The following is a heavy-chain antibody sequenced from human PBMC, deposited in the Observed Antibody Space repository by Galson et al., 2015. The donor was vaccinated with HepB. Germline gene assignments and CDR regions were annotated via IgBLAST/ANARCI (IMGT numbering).Heavy chain of an antibody. V-gene: IGHV3-30-3*01. D-gene: IGHD6-19*01. CDR1: GSTFSSYA. CDR2: ISYDGSNK. Sequence: SLRLSCAASGSTFSSYAMHWVRQAPGKGLEWVAVISYDGSNKYYADSVKGRFTISRDNSKNTLYLQMNSLRAEDTAVYYCARDPHQWLVLPVFPNWGQGTLVTVSS. CDR3: ARDPHQWLVLPVFPN. J-gene: IGHJ4*02.